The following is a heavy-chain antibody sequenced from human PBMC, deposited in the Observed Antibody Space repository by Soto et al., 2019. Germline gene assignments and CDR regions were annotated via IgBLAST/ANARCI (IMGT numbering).Heavy chain of an antibody. Sequence: EVQLLESGGGLVEPRGSLRLSCAASGFTFRSSPMSWVRQAPGKGLEWVSAIDTSGAGTYYVDSVRGRFTISRDNSKNTLFLRMDSLRAEDTALYYCAKRYCGSTSCSGGRAFDYRGQGTLVTVSS. CDR2: IDTSGAGT. CDR3: AKRYCGSTSCSGGRAFDY. J-gene: IGHJ4*02. CDR1: GFTFRSSP. D-gene: IGHD2-2*01. V-gene: IGHV3-23*05.